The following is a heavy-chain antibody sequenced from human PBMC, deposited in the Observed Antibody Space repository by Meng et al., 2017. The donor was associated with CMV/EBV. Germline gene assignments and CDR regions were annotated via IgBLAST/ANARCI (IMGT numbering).Heavy chain of an antibody. Sequence: LPLQGAGPGLVKPSETLSLTCTVSGGSISSSSYYWGWIRQPPGKGLEWIGSIYYSGSTYYTPSLKSRVTISVDTSKNQFSLKLSSVTAADTAVYYCARGVVTMIVVYDPWGQGTLVTVSS. V-gene: IGHV4-39*07. J-gene: IGHJ5*02. D-gene: IGHD3-22*01. CDR3: ARGVVTMIVVYDP. CDR1: GGSISSSSYY. CDR2: IYYSGST.